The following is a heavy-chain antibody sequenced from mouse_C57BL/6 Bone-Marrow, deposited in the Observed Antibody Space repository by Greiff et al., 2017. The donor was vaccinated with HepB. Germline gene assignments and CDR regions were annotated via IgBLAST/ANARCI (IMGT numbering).Heavy chain of an antibody. CDR2: IDPSDSYT. CDR1: GYTFTSYW. D-gene: IGHD1-1*01. Sequence: QVQLQQPGAELVRPGTSVKLSCKASGYTFTSYWMHWVKQRPGQGLEWIGVIDPSDSYTNYNQKFKGKATLTVDTSSSTAYMQLSSLTSEDSAVYYCAGRYGSSDYWGQGTTLTVSS. J-gene: IGHJ2*01. CDR3: AGRYGSSDY. V-gene: IGHV1-59*01.